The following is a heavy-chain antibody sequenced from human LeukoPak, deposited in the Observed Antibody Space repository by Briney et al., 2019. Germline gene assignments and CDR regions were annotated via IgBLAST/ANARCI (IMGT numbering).Heavy chain of an antibody. J-gene: IGHJ4*02. CDR3: ARELYGDYDLDY. CDR1: GFTFSSHW. Sequence: PGGSLRLSCAASGFTFSSHWMSWVRQAPGKGLEWVANIKQDGSEKYYVDSVKGRFTISRDNAKNSLYLQMNSLRAEDTAVYYCARELYGDYDLDYWGQGTLVTVSS. D-gene: IGHD4-17*01. V-gene: IGHV3-7*01. CDR2: IKQDGSEK.